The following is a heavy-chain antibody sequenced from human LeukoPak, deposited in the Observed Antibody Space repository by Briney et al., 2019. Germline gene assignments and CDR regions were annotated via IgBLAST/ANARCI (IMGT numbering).Heavy chain of an antibody. V-gene: IGHV3-30*02. D-gene: IGHD3-10*01. Sequence: PGGSLRLSCAASGFTLSSYGMHWVRQAPGKGPEWVAFIRYDGSNKYYADSVKGRFTISRDNSKNTLYLQMNSLRAEDTAVYYCARVSYYYGSGSYRPTAVYYFDYWGQGTLVTVSS. CDR2: IRYDGSNK. J-gene: IGHJ4*02. CDR3: ARVSYYYGSGSYRPTAVYYFDY. CDR1: GFTLSSYG.